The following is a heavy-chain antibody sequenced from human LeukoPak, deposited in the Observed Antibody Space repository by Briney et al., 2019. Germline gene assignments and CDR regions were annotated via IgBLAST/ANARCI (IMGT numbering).Heavy chain of an antibody. Sequence: PGGSLRLSCAASGLPFRNYWMSWVRRAPGKGLEWVPNKKRDGSENFYVDSVKGRFTISRDNSKNTLYLQMNSLRAEDTAVYYCARDKGYYYDSDAVDIWGQGTLVTVSS. CDR3: ARDKGYYYDSDAVDI. CDR2: KKRDGSEN. CDR1: GLPFRNYW. J-gene: IGHJ3*02. V-gene: IGHV3-7*01. D-gene: IGHD3-22*01.